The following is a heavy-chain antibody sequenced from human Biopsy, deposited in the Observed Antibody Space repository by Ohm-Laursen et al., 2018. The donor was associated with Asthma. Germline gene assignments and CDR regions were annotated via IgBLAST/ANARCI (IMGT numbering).Heavy chain of an antibody. CDR2: INAGNGNT. V-gene: IGHV1-3*01. CDR1: GYTLINYA. J-gene: IGHJ3*02. D-gene: IGHD3-9*01. Sequence: ASVKVSCKASGYTLINYAIHWVRQALGQRLEWMGWINAGNGNTKYSQKFQGRVTISRDTSASTAYMDLSSLRSEDTAVYYCARTYYDFLTGQVNDAFDMWGQGTMVTVSS. CDR3: ARTYYDFLTGQVNDAFDM.